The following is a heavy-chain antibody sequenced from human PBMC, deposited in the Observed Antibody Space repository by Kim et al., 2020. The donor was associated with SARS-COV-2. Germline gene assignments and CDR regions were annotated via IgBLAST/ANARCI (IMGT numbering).Heavy chain of an antibody. D-gene: IGHD2-15*01. CDR3: VRDAGGY. CDR2: YSGGNT. J-gene: IGHJ4*02. V-gene: IGHV3-53*01. Sequence: YSGGNTYSSEPVVGRFTISRDNSKNRLYLQMNSLRADDTAVYYCVRDAGGYWGQGTLVTVSS.